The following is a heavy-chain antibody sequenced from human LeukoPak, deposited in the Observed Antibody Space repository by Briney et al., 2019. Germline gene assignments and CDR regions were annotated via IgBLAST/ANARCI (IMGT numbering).Heavy chain of an antibody. D-gene: IGHD5-18*01. CDR2: IWYDGSNK. J-gene: IGHJ4*02. CDR1: GFTFSSYG. CDR3: ARDGGYSYGSDY. V-gene: IGHV3-33*01. Sequence: PGRSLRLSCAASGFTFSSYGMHWVRQAPGKGLEWVAVIWYDGSNKYYADSVKGRFTISRDNSKNTLYLQMNSLRAEDTAVYYCARDGGYSYGSDYWGQGTLVTDSS.